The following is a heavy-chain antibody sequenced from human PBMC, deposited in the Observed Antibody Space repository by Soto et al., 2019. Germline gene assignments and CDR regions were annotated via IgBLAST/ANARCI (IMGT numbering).Heavy chain of an antibody. Sequence: EVPLLESGGGLVPPGGSLRLSCAASGFTFSAYAMSWVRQAPGKGLEWVSAITGIGSTTYYADSVKGRFTISRDNSKTTLFLQMNSLRAEDTAIYYCARNRDTGVAGTSCWFGPWGQGTLVTVSS. D-gene: IGHD6-19*01. J-gene: IGHJ5*02. CDR1: GFTFSAYA. CDR3: ARNRDTGVAGTSCWFGP. V-gene: IGHV3-23*01. CDR2: ITGIGSTT.